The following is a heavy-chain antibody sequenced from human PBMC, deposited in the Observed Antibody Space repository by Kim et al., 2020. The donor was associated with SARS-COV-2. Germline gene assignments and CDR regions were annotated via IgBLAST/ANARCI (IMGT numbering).Heavy chain of an antibody. V-gene: IGHV3-23*01. CDR3: AKDHQYSSGWYYFDY. D-gene: IGHD6-19*01. J-gene: IGHJ4*02. Sequence: SVKGRLPISRDNSKNQLYLQMNSLRAEDTAVYYCAKDHQYSSGWYYFDYWGQRTLVTVSS.